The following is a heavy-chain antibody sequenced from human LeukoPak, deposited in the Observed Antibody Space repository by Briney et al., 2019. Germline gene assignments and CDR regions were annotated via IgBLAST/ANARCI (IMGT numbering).Heavy chain of an antibody. CDR2: IDHSGNT. Sequence: SETLSLTCAVSGYSINRGYCWGWIRQSPGKGLEWIGGIDHSGNTHYNPSLKNRVTILADTSKNEFSLKLSSVAATDTAVYYCASSLWEQVQLCFDYWGQGTLVTVSS. D-gene: IGHD1-26*01. V-gene: IGHV4-38-2*01. CDR1: GYSINRGYC. J-gene: IGHJ4*02. CDR3: ASSLWEQVQLCFDY.